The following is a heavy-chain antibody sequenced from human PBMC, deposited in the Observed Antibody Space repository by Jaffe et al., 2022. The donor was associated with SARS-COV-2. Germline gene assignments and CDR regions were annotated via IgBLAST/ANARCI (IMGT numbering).Heavy chain of an antibody. J-gene: IGHJ3*02. D-gene: IGHD7-27*01. CDR2: IYYSGST. V-gene: IGHV4-39*01. Sequence: QLQLQESGPGLVKPSETLSLTCTVSGGSISSSSYYWGWIRQPPGKGLEWIGSIYYSGSTYYNPSLKSRVTISVDTSKNQFSLKLSSVIAADTAVYYCARHRRQPNWGSLDAFDICGQGTMVTVSS. CDR1: GGSISSSSYY. CDR3: ARHRRQPNWGSLDAFDI.